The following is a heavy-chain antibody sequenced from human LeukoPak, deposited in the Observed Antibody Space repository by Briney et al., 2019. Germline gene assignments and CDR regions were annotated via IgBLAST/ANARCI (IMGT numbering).Heavy chain of an antibody. CDR1: GFAFSSSA. CDR2: ISGSGSGGST. V-gene: IGHV3-23*01. D-gene: IGHD6-19*01. J-gene: IGHJ4*02. Sequence: GGSLRLSCAASGFAFSSSAMSWVRQAPGKGLEWVSSISGSGSGGSTYYADSVKGRFTISRDNSKNTLYLQMNSLRAEDTALYYCAKAASLYSSGWYFDYWGQGTLVTVSS. CDR3: AKAASLYSSGWYFDY.